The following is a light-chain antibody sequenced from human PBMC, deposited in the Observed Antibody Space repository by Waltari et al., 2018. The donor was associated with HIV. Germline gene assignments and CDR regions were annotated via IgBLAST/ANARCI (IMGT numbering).Light chain of an antibody. J-gene: IGLJ1*01. Sequence: SYELTQTPSVSVALGQTAKVACGGDNLASKDVHWYQQKPGRPPVLVLYDNNKRPSVIPGRFSGFNSGITATLTISGAQGDDEADYYCQVWDSDTGVFGSGTKVTVL. V-gene: IGLV3-9*01. CDR2: DNN. CDR3: QVWDSDTGV. CDR1: NLASKD.